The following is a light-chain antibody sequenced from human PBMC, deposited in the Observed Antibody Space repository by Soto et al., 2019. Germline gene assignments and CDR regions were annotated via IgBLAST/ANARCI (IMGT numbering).Light chain of an antibody. V-gene: IGLV2-11*01. CDR1: SSDVGGYNY. Sequence: QSALTQPRSVSESPGQSVTISCTGTSSDVGGYNYVSWYQQHPGKAPKLMISDVTKRPSGVPDRFSGSKSGNTASLTSAGLQAEDEGDYSCCSYAGNYTFAFGGGTKLTVL. CDR3: CSYAGNYTFA. CDR2: DVT. J-gene: IGLJ2*01.